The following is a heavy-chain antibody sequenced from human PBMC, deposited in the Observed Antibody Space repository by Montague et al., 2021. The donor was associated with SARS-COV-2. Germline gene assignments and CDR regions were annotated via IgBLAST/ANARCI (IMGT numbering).Heavy chain of an antibody. CDR3: AREDAGDWYLDL. Sequence: ETLSLTCTVSGGSISSSSYYWGWIRQPPGEGPEWIGSIYYSGTTFYNPSLRSRVTMSVDTSKNQFSLRLSSVTAADTAVFYCAREDAGDWYLDLWGRGTLVTVSS. CDR2: IYYSGTT. J-gene: IGHJ2*01. V-gene: IGHV4-39*02. D-gene: IGHD1-1*01. CDR1: GGSISSSSYY.